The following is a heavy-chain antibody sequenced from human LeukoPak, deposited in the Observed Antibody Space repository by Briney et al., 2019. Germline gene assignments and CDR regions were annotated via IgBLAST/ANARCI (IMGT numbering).Heavy chain of an antibody. Sequence: SVKVSCKASGFTFTNSAVQWVRQARGQRLEWIGWIVVGSDNTNYAQKFQERVTITRDMSTSTVFMELSSLRSEDTAVYYCAAGYTSQYDPRDAFGIWGQGTMVTVSS. CDR1: GFTFTNSA. J-gene: IGHJ3*02. CDR3: AAGYTSQYDPRDAFGI. D-gene: IGHD2-2*02. V-gene: IGHV1-58*01. CDR2: IVVGSDNT.